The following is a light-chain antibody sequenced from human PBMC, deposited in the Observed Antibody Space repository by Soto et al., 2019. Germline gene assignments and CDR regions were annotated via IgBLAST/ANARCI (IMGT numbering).Light chain of an antibody. V-gene: IGKV1-5*03. Sequence: DIQMTQSPSTLSASVGDRVTITCRASQSISSWLAWYQQKPGKAPKLLIYKASSLESGVPSRFSGSGSGTEFTLSISSLQPDEFASYYCQHYQSYPWTFGEGTKVEIK. CDR1: QSISSW. CDR2: KAS. J-gene: IGKJ1*01. CDR3: QHYQSYPWT.